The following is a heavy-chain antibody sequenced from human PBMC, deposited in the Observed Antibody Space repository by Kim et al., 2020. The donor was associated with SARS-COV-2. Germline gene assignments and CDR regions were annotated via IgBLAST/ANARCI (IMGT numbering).Heavy chain of an antibody. CDR3: ARQSVRYSSSSYPDL. V-gene: IGHV4-39*01. CDR1: GGSISSSSYY. J-gene: IGHJ2*01. Sequence: SETLSLTCTVSGGSISSSSYYWGWIRQPPGKGLEWIGSIYYSGSTYYNPSLKSRVTISVDTSKNQFSLKLSSVTAADTAVYYCARQSVRYSSSSYPDLWGRGTLVTVSS. D-gene: IGHD6-13*01. CDR2: IYYSGST.